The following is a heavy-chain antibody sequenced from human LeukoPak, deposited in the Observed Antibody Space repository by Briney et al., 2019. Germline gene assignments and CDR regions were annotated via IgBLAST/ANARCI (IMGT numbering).Heavy chain of an antibody. D-gene: IGHD2-2*01. CDR3: APYCSSTSCHDAFDI. J-gene: IGHJ3*02. V-gene: IGHV4-30-4*08. CDR1: GGSISSGDYY. CDR2: IYYSGST. Sequence: SETLSLTCTVSGGSISSGDYYWSWIRQPPGKGREWFGYIYYSGSTYYNPSLKSRVTISVDTSKNQFSLKLSSVTAADTAVYYCAPYCSSTSCHDAFDIWGQGTMVTVSS.